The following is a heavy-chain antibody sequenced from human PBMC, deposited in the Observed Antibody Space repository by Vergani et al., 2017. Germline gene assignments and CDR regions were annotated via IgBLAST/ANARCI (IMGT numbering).Heavy chain of an antibody. CDR1: GGSFSGYY. CDR2: INHSGST. D-gene: IGHD3-22*01. Sequence: QVQLQQWGAGLLKPSETLSLTCAVYGGSFSGYYWSWIRQPPGKGLEWIGEINHSGSTNYNPSLKSRVTISVDTSKNTLYLQMNSLRAEDTAVYYCARAKYDSSGYDAFDIWGQGTMVTVSS. V-gene: IGHV4-34*01. J-gene: IGHJ3*02. CDR3: ARAKYDSSGYDAFDI.